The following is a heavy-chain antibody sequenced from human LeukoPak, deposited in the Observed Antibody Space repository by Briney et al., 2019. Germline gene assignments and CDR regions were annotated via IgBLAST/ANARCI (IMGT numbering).Heavy chain of an antibody. CDR2: INAGNGHT. D-gene: IGHD3-10*01. V-gene: IGHV1-3*01. Sequence: GASVKVPCKASGFTFTDYALQWVRQAPGQRLEWMGWINAGNGHTRYSQNFQGRVTITRDTSASTVYMELSSLRSEDTAVYYCARGLWFATLVGYFFDCWGQGTLVTVSS. CDR1: GFTFTDYA. CDR3: ARGLWFATLVGYFFDC. J-gene: IGHJ4*02.